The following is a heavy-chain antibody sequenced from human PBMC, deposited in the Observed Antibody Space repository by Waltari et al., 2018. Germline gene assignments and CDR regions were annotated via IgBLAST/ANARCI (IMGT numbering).Heavy chain of an antibody. V-gene: IGHV1-69*08. J-gene: IGHJ4*02. CDR1: GGTFSSYA. CDR3: ALITVTNPAFDY. Sequence: QVQLVQSGAEVKKPGSSVKVSCKASGGTFSSYAISWVRQAPGQGLEWMGRIIPILGTANYAQKFQGRVTITADKSTSTAYMELSSLRSEDTAVYYCALITVTNPAFDYWGQGTLVTVSS. CDR2: IIPILGTA. D-gene: IGHD4-17*01.